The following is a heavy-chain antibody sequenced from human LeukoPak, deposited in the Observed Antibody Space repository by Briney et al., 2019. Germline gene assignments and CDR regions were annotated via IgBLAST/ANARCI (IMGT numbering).Heavy chain of an antibody. Sequence: PGGSRRPSWAPSGLTLTSFTINWARRPQGRGLGWASSIITIGTYIYYADSVKGRFTISRDNAKNSLYLQMNSLRAEDTAVYYCARPPFDIVVVPGIDIEYYFDYWGQGTLVTVSS. V-gene: IGHV3-21*06. D-gene: IGHD2-2*01. CDR2: IITIGTYI. CDR1: GLTLTSFT. CDR3: ARPPFDIVVVPGIDIEYYFDY. J-gene: IGHJ4*02.